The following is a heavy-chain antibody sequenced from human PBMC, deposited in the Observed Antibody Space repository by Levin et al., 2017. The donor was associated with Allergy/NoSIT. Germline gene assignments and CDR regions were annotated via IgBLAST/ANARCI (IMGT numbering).Heavy chain of an antibody. J-gene: IGHJ6*02. Sequence: KPSETLSLTCTVSGGSVSSGSYYWSWIRQPPGKGLEWIGYIYYSGSTNYNPSLKSRVTISVDTSKNQFSLKLSSVTAADTAVYYCARAELVPYGMDVWGQGTTVTVSS. CDR1: GGSVSSGSYY. V-gene: IGHV4-61*01. CDR3: ARAELVPYGMDV. D-gene: IGHD6-6*01. CDR2: IYYSGST.